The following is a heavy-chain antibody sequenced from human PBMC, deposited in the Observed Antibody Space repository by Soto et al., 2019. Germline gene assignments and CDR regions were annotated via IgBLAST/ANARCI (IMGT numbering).Heavy chain of an antibody. J-gene: IGHJ4*02. V-gene: IGHV3-30-3*01. D-gene: IGHD3-3*01. CDR3: ARASLYDFWSGYPNPFDY. Sequence: VESGGGVVQPGRSLRLSCAASGFTFSSYAMHWVRQAPGKGLEWVAVISYDGSNKYYADSVKGRFTISRDNSKNTLYLQMNSLRAEDTAVYYCARASLYDFWSGYPNPFDYWGQGTLVTVSS. CDR1: GFTFSSYA. CDR2: ISYDGSNK.